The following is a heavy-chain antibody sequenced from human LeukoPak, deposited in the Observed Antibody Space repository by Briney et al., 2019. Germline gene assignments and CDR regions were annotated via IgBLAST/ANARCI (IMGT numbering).Heavy chain of an antibody. CDR2: ISGSGGST. J-gene: IGHJ4*02. CDR3: AKDRVMYYYETSGYTSY. Sequence: TGGSLRLSCAASGFTFSSYAMNWVRQAPGKGLEWVSGISGSGGSTYYADSVKGRFTISRDNSKNTLYLQMNSLRAEDTAVYYCAKDRVMYYYETSGYTSYWGQGTLVTVSS. D-gene: IGHD3-22*01. CDR1: GFTFSSYA. V-gene: IGHV3-23*01.